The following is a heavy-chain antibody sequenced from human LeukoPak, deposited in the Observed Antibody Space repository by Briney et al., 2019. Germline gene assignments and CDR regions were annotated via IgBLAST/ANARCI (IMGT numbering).Heavy chain of an antibody. CDR3: AKVLAVTGTPGGDAFDI. Sequence: GGSLRLSCAASGFTFSNYGMHWVRQAPGKGLEWVSAISDSGGSTYYADSVKGRFTISRDNPKNTLYLQMNSLRAEDTAVYYCAKVLAVTGTPGGDAFDIWGQGTMVTVSS. CDR1: GFTFSNYG. V-gene: IGHV3-23*01. D-gene: IGHD6-19*01. J-gene: IGHJ3*02. CDR2: ISDSGGST.